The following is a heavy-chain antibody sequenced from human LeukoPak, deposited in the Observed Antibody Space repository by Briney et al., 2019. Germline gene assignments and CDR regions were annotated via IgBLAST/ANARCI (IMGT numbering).Heavy chain of an antibody. J-gene: IGHJ4*02. Sequence: GGSLRLSCAASGFSLSSYAMHWVRQAPGKGLEWVAVISYDGSNKYYADSVKGRFTISRDNSKNTLYLQMNSLRAEDTAVYYCARDANMGATRILDYWGQGTLVTVSS. CDR3: ARDANMGATRILDY. V-gene: IGHV3-30*04. CDR1: GFSLSSYA. D-gene: IGHD1-26*01. CDR2: ISYDGSNK.